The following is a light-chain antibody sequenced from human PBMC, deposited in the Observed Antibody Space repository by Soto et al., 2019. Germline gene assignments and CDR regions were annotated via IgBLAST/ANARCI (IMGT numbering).Light chain of an antibody. Sequence: EIVVTQSPLTMSLSKGERATXSCRXSQTVSTNYLAWYQQKPVQAPTLLIYGASKSATGIPHTFSGSRSGTDFTLTISSLEPKDFAVYYRQQRSNLRRISFGEGTRLEIK. J-gene: IGKJ5*01. CDR3: QQRSNLRRIS. V-gene: IGKV3D-20*02. CDR2: GAS. CDR1: QTVSTNY.